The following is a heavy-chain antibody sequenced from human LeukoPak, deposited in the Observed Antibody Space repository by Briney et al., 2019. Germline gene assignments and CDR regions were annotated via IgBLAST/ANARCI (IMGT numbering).Heavy chain of an antibody. V-gene: IGHV4-59*01. CDR3: ARGGIVVVPAAIHMDV. CDR1: GGSISSYY. Sequence: PSETLSLTCTVSGGSISSYYWSWIRQPPGKGLEWIGYIYYSGSTNYNPSLKSRVTISVDTSKNQFSLKLSSVTAADTAVYYCARGGIVVVPAAIHMDVWGKGTTVTVSS. CDR2: IYYSGST. D-gene: IGHD2-2*01. J-gene: IGHJ6*03.